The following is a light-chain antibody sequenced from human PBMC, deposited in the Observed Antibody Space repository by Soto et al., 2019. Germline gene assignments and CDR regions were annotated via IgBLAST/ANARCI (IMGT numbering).Light chain of an antibody. J-gene: IGLJ1*01. CDR2: GLN. Sequence: QSVLTQPPSASGTPGQRVSISCSGSSSNIGDRDVDWYQQVPGTAPKLLIYGLNQRPSGVPDRFSASKSGASASLAISGLQFEDEADYICAAWDDSLNGYVFGTGTKVTVL. CDR1: SSNIGDRD. CDR3: AAWDDSLNGYV. V-gene: IGLV1-44*01.